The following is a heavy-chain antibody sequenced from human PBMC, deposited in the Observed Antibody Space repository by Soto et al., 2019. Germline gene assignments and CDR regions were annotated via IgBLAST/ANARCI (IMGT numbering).Heavy chain of an antibody. J-gene: IGHJ5*02. V-gene: IGHV4-30-2*01. D-gene: IGHD1-26*01. CDR1: GASISTGGYS. CDR2: IYERGRT. Sequence: PSETLSLTCIVSGASISTGGYSWSWIRQPPGKGPEWIGYIYERGRTYYKPSLKSRASISMDKSRNQFSVGLTSVTAADTAVYFCARGDRYSVSFSDYFDPWGQGTLVTVSS. CDR3: ARGDRYSVSFSDYFDP.